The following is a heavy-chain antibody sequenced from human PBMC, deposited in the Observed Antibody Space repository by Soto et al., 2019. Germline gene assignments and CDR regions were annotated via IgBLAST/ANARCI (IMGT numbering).Heavy chain of an antibody. CDR2: IIPIFGTG. J-gene: IGHJ6*02. Sequence: SVKVSCKASGGTFSSYAISWVRQAPGQGLEWMGGIIPIFGTGNYAQKFQGRVTITADESTSTAYMELSSLRSEDTAVYYCARDSAYYYASGSYPYYYGMDVWGQGTTVTVSS. D-gene: IGHD3-10*01. CDR1: GGTFSSYA. CDR3: ARDSAYYYASGSYPYYYGMDV. V-gene: IGHV1-69*13.